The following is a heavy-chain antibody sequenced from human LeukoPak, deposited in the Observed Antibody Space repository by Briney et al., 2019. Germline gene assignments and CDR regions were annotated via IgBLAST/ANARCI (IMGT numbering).Heavy chain of an antibody. CDR1: GGTFSSYA. CDR3: ARDVTQRTTVTTNWFDP. CDR2: IIPILGIA. J-gene: IGHJ5*02. V-gene: IGHV1-69*04. D-gene: IGHD4-17*01. Sequence: SVKVSCKASGGTFSSYAISWVRQAPGQGLEWMGRIIPILGIANYAQKFQGRVTITADKSTSTAYMELSSLRSEDTAVYYCARDVTQRTTVTTNWFDPWGQGTLVTVSS.